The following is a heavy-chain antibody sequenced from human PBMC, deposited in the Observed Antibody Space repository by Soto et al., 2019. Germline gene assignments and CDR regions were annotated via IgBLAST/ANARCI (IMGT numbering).Heavy chain of an antibody. D-gene: IGHD6-19*01. V-gene: IGHV3-64D*06. J-gene: IGHJ4*02. CDR2: IKSKGDTT. CDR1: GFTFSDYG. Sequence: PGGSLRLSCSAFGFTFSDYGMHWVRQAPGKGLEFVSAIKSKGDTTYYADSVRGRFTISRDNSKNTLYLQMSSLRGDDTAVYYCVKARSLALADVYYFDYWGPGNLVTVSS. CDR3: VKARSLALADVYYFDY.